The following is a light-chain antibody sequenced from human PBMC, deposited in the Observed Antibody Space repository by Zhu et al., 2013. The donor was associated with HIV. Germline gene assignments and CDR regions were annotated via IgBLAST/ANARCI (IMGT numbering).Light chain of an antibody. CDR2: DAS. CDR3: QRFGSSVTWT. V-gene: IGKV3-11*01. J-gene: IGKJ1*01. CDR1: QSVSTY. Sequence: EIMLTQSPGTLSLSPGERATVSCRANQSVSTYLAWYQQKPGQAPRLLIYDASKRATGIPPRFSGSGSGTDFTLTITGLEPEDFGMYFCQRFGSSVTWTFGQGTKLEIK.